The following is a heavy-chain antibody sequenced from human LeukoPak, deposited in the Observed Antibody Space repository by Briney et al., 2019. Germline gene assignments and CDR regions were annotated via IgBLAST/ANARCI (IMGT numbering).Heavy chain of an antibody. CDR3: ARFDYGDAFDI. Sequence: SETLSLTCAVYGGSFSGYYWSWIRQPPGKGLEGIGEINHSGSTNYNPSLKSRVTISVDTSKNQFSLKLSSVTAADTAVYYCARFDYGDAFDIWGQGTMVTVSS. J-gene: IGHJ3*02. CDR2: INHSGST. V-gene: IGHV4-34*01. D-gene: IGHD4-17*01. CDR1: GGSFSGYY.